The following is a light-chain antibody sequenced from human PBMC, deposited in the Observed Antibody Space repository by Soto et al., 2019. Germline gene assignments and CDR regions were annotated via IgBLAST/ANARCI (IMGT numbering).Light chain of an antibody. J-gene: IGKJ1*01. V-gene: IGKV3-20*01. Sequence: EIVLTQSPGTLSLSPGERATLSCRASQSVSSSYLAWYQQKPGQAPRLLIYGASSRATGLPDRFSGSGSGTDFTLTISRLEPEDFAVYYCHQYGSSWTFGQGTKVEIK. CDR2: GAS. CDR3: HQYGSSWT. CDR1: QSVSSSY.